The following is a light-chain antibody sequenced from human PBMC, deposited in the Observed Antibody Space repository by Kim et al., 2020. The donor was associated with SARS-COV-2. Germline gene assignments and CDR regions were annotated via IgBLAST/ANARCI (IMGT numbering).Light chain of an antibody. CDR3: QQYESYPIT. CDR1: QTVSSW. CDR2: KAS. Sequence: DIQMTQSPSTLSASVGDRVTITCRASQTVSSWLAWYQQKPGKAPNLLIYKASSLESGVPSRFSGSGSGTEFTLTISSLQPDDFATYYCQQYESYPITFGGGTKVDIK. J-gene: IGKJ4*01. V-gene: IGKV1-5*03.